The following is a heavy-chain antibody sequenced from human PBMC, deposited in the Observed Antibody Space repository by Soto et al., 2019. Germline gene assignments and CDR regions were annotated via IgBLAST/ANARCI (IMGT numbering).Heavy chain of an antibody. Sequence: GESLKICCKGSGYSFAGYWITWVRQKPGKGLEWMGRIDPSDSQTYYSPSLRGHVTISVTKSITTVFLQWSSLRASDTAMYYCARQIYDSDTGPNFQYYFDSWGQGTPVTVSS. J-gene: IGHJ4*02. CDR2: IDPSDSQT. CDR1: GYSFAGYW. D-gene: IGHD3-22*01. CDR3: ARQIYDSDTGPNFQYYFDS. V-gene: IGHV5-10-1*01.